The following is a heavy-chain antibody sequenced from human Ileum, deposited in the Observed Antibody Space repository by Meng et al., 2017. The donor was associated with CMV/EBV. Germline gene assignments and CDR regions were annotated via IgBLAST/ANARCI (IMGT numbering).Heavy chain of an antibody. CDR1: GFTFSRYG. J-gene: IGHJ4*02. CDR2: IGHDGSDT. V-gene: IGHV3-30*02. D-gene: IGHD2-15*01. Sequence: GGSLRLSCAASGFTFSRYGMYWVRQAPGKGLEWAAIIGHDGSDTYYGDSVKGRFTISRDKSKNMLFLQMTNVRPEDTALYFCAKSRTDIVVVPADSWGQGTLVTVSS. CDR3: AKSRTDIVVVPADS.